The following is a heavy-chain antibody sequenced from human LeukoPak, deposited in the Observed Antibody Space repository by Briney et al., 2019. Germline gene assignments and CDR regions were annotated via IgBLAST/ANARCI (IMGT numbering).Heavy chain of an antibody. CDR2: IYYSGST. CDR1: GGSISSSSYY. CDR3: ARYSSSLTDLSFDY. J-gene: IGHJ4*02. D-gene: IGHD6-6*01. Sequence: PSETLSLTCTVSGGSISSSSYYWGWIRQPPGKGLEWIGSIYYSGSTYYNPSLKSRVTISVDTSKNQFSLKLSSVTAADTAVYYCARYSSSLTDLSFDYWGQGTLVTVSS. V-gene: IGHV4-39*07.